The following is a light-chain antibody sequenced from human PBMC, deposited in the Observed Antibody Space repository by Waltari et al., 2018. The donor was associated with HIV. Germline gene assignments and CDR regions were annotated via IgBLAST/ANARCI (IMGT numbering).Light chain of an antibody. Sequence: IQMTQSPSILSASVGDRVTITCRASQNIDSWLAWYQQRPGRAPKLLIHEASTLEYGVPARFSGSGSGTNFTLTINSLHPDDFATYYCQQYNSDLYTFGLGTRLELK. CDR2: EAS. J-gene: IGKJ2*01. V-gene: IGKV1-5*03. CDR1: QNIDSW. CDR3: QQYNSDLYT.